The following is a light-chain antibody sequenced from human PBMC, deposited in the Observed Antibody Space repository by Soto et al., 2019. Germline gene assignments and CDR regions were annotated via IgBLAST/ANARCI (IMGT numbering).Light chain of an antibody. CDR2: SND. J-gene: IGLJ2*01. V-gene: IGLV1-44*01. Sequence: HSVLTQPPSASGTPGQRVTISCSGSSSNIGSNSVNWYQQVPGTAPKLLIYSNDQRPSGVPDRFSGSKSATSASLAISGLQSEDEADYYCAAWDDSLIGSVVFGGGTQLTVL. CDR1: SSNIGSNS. CDR3: AAWDDSLIGSVV.